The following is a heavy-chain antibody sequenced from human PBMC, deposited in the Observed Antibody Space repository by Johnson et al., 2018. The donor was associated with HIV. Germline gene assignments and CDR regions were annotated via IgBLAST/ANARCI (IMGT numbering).Heavy chain of an antibody. V-gene: IGHV3-33*06. CDR2: IWYDGSTK. J-gene: IGHJ3*02. Sequence: VQLVESGGGVVQPGRSLRLSCAASRFTFSYLGMHWVRQAPGKGLEWVAVIWYDGSTKYYSDSVKGRFTVSRDNSKNTLYLQLNSLRVEDTAVYYCAKISGFSGSFPDAPNAFDIWGQGTMVTVSS. D-gene: IGHD1-26*01. CDR1: RFTFSYLG. CDR3: AKISGFSGSFPDAPNAFDI.